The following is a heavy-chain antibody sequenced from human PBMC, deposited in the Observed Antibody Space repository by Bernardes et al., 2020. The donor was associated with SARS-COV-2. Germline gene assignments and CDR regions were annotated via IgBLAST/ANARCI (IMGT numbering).Heavy chain of an antibody. CDR2: ISYDGSNK. CDR1: GFTFSSYG. Sequence: GGSLRLSCAASGFTFSSYGMHWVRTAPGKGLEWVAVISYDGSNKYYADSVKGRFTISRDNSKNTLYLQMNSLRAEDTAVYYCAKEKPWEDSSGWLYYYGMDVWGQGTTVTVSS. D-gene: IGHD6-19*01. V-gene: IGHV3-30*18. J-gene: IGHJ6*02. CDR3: AKEKPWEDSSGWLYYYGMDV.